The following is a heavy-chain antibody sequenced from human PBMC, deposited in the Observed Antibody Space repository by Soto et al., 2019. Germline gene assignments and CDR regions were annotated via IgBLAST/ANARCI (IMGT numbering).Heavy chain of an antibody. CDR2: VNPSGGHA. CDR3: ARGGHVVVVTAALDY. J-gene: IGHJ4*02. Sequence: QVQLMQSGAEVKKPGASVKVSCKASGDTFTDYYIHWVRQAPGQGLEWMGTVNPSGGHATYAQQFLGRVSMTRDTSTRTLYMELTSLTSADTAVYYCARGGHVVVVTAALDYWGQGTLVTVSS. CDR1: GDTFTDYY. D-gene: IGHD2-21*02. V-gene: IGHV1-46*01.